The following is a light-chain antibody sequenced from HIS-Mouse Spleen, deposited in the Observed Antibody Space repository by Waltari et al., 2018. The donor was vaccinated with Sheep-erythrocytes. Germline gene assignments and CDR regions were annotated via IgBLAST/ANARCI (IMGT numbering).Light chain of an antibody. CDR1: SSDVGSYNL. CDR3: CSYAGSSTFHVV. Sequence: QSALTQPASVSGSPGQSITISCTGTSSDVGSYNLVSWYQQHPGKAPKLMIYEGSKRPSGVSNRFSGSKSGNTASRTSSGLQAEDEADYYCCSYAGSSTFHVVFGGGTKLTVL. CDR2: EGS. V-gene: IGLV2-23*03. J-gene: IGLJ2*01.